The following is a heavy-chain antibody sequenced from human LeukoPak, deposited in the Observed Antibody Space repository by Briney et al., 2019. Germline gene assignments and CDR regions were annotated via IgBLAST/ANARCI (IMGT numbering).Heavy chain of an antibody. CDR2: IYYGENT. V-gene: IGHV4-39*01. CDR3: ARRDDSSGYHKIFDY. Sequence: SETLSLTCTVSGGSISSGPYYWGWIRQPPGKGLEWIGNIYYGENTYYNPSLKSRVTISIDTPKNQFSLKLSSLTAADTAVYYCARRDDSSGYHKIFDYWGPGTLVTVSS. CDR1: GGSISSGPYY. J-gene: IGHJ4*02. D-gene: IGHD3-22*01.